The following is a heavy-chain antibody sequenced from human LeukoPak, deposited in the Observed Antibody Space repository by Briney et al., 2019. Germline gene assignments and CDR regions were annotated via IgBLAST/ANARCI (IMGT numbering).Heavy chain of an antibody. Sequence: GGSLRLSCAASGFTFSSFAMTWVRQAPGKGLDWVSSISDNGGSTYYADSVKGRFTISRDNAKNSLYLQMNSLRAEDTAVYYCARAYYDFWSGYYEEYWGQGTLVTVSS. V-gene: IGHV3-23*01. D-gene: IGHD3-3*01. CDR1: GFTFSSFA. CDR3: ARAYYDFWSGYYEEY. CDR2: ISDNGGST. J-gene: IGHJ4*02.